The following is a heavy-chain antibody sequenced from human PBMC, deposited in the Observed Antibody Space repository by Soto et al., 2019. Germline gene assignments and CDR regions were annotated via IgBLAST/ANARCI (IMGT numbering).Heavy chain of an antibody. V-gene: IGHV4-38-2*02. J-gene: IGHJ4*01. Sequence: SETLCLSCTFSVYSISSGSYWAWIRQPPGKGPEWIASIYHGGTTFYNPSLKSRITISVDTSNNQFSLKLTSVTAADTSVYYCARVHVMVVAGSTFDYWGHGTMVTVSS. CDR2: IYHGGTT. CDR3: ARVHVMVVAGSTFDY. CDR1: VYSISSGSY. D-gene: IGHD6-19*01.